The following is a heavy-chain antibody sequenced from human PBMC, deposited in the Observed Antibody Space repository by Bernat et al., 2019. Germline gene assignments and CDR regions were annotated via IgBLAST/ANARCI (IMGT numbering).Heavy chain of an antibody. D-gene: IGHD6-19*01. Sequence: EVQLVESGGGLVQPGGSLRLSCAASGFTFSSYSMNWVRQAPGKGLEWVSYISSSSSTIYYADSVKGRFTISRDNAKNSLYLQMNSLRDEDTAVYYCAVLGSGWLNDAFDIWGQGTMVTVSS. J-gene: IGHJ3*02. V-gene: IGHV3-48*02. CDR3: AVLGSGWLNDAFDI. CDR2: ISSSSSTI. CDR1: GFTFSSYS.